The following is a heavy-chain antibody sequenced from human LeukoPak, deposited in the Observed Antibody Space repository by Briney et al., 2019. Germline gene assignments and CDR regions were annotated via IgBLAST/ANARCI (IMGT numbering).Heavy chain of an antibody. Sequence: SETLSLTCTVSGGSISSYYWSWIRQPAGKGLEWIGYIYYSGSTSYNPSLKSRVTISVDTSKNQFSLKLSSVTAADTAVYYCASYCSGGSCYSDAFDIWGQGTMVTVSS. CDR1: GGSISSYY. CDR2: IYYSGST. D-gene: IGHD2-15*01. V-gene: IGHV4-59*01. CDR3: ASYCSGGSCYSDAFDI. J-gene: IGHJ3*02.